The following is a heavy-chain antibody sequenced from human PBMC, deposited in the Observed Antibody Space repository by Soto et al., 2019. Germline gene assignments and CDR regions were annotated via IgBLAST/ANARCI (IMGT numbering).Heavy chain of an antibody. CDR2: IRNRANSYST. V-gene: IGHV3-72*01. D-gene: IGHD3-10*01. CDR1: GFIFSDRY. CDR3: ATLDMVEKFDP. Sequence: EVQLVESGGGLVQPGGSLRLSCAASGFIFSDRYMDGVRQTPGKGLEWLGRIRNRANSYSTEYAASVRGRFTISRDDSNNLLYLHMSSLKTEDTAVYYCATLDMVEKFDPRGQGLLVTVSS. J-gene: IGHJ5*02.